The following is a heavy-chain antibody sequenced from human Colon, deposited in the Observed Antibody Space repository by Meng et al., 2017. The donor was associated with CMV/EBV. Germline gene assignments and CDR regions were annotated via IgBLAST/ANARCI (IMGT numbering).Heavy chain of an antibody. CDR2: INPGDSDA. J-gene: IGHJ3*02. CDR3: ARRYDYGGESDAFDI. V-gene: IGHV5-51*01. CDR1: GYTFANYE. Sequence: GESLKISCKGSGYTFANYEIAWVRQMPGKGLEWMGIINPGDSDAEYSPTFQGQVTISADRSISTAYLHLTSLKASDTAIFYCARRYDYGGESDAFDIWGQGTQVTVSS. D-gene: IGHD4-23*01.